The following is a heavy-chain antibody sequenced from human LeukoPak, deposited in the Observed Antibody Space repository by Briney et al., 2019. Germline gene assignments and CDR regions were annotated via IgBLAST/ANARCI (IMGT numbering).Heavy chain of an antibody. V-gene: IGHV3-23*01. J-gene: IGHJ6*02. Sequence: GGSLRLSCAASGFTFGSYAMSWVRQAPGKGLEWVSAISGSGGSTYYADSVKGRFTISRDNSKNTLYLQMNSLRAEDTAVYYCAKGIVVPYYKIRDYYYYGMDVWGQGTTVTVSS. CDR2: ISGSGGST. D-gene: IGHD2-2*01. CDR3: AKGIVVPYYKIRDYYYYGMDV. CDR1: GFTFGSYA.